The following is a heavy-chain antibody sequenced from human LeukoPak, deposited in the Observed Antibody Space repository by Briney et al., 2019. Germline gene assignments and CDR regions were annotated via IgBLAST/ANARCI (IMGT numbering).Heavy chain of an antibody. Sequence: KPSETLSLTCAVYGGSFSGYYWSWIRQPPGKGLECIGYIYNSGSTNYNPSLKSRVSISVDTSKNQFSLKLSSVTAADTAVYYCARSAIDAFDIWGQGTMVTVSS. J-gene: IGHJ3*02. D-gene: IGHD6-25*01. CDR1: GGSFSGYY. V-gene: IGHV4-59*08. CDR3: ARSAIDAFDI. CDR2: IYNSGST.